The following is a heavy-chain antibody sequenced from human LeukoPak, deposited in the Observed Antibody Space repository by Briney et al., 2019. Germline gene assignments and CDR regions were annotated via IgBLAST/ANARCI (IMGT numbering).Heavy chain of an antibody. J-gene: IGHJ6*02. V-gene: IGHV4-34*01. CDR2: INHSGST. CDR3: ARGHGGLGGMDV. CDR1: GGSFSGYD. D-gene: IGHD2-15*01. Sequence: PSETLSLTCAVYGGSFSGYDWSRIRRPPGKGLEWIGEINHSGSTNYSPSLKSRVTISVDTPKNHFSLKVRSVTAADTAVYYCARGHGGLGGMDVWGQGTTVTVSS.